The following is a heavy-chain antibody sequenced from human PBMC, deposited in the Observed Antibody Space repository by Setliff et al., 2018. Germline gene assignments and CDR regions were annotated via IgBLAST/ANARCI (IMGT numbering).Heavy chain of an antibody. CDR2: IYHSGSA. Sequence: SETLSLTCTVSGDSISSGDYFWSWIRQPPGKGLEWIAYIYHSGSAYYNPSLKSRVSISVDTSKNQFSLKLSSVTAADTAVYYCARHTISIVDVWGKGTTVTVSS. J-gene: IGHJ6*04. CDR1: GDSISSGDYF. V-gene: IGHV4-30-4*08. CDR3: ARHTISIVDV. D-gene: IGHD3-9*01.